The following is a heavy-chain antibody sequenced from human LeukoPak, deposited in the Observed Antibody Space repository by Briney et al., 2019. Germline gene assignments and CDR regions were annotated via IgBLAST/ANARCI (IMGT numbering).Heavy chain of an antibody. J-gene: IGHJ5*02. Sequence: ASVKVSCKASGYTFTSYAMNWVRQAPGQGLEWMGWINTNTGNPTYAQGFTGRFVFSLDTSVSTAYLQISSLKAEDTAVYYCARAEGIAAAGSLFWFDPWGQGTLVTVSS. CDR2: INTNTGNP. CDR1: GYTFTSYA. CDR3: ARAEGIAAAGSLFWFDP. D-gene: IGHD6-13*01. V-gene: IGHV7-4-1*02.